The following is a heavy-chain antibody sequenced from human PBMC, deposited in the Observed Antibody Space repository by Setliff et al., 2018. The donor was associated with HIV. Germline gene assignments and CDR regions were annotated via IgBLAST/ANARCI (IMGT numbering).Heavy chain of an antibody. V-gene: IGHV1-46*01. J-gene: IGHJ5*02. D-gene: IGHD6-19*01. Sequence: ASVKVSCKASGYTFTSYYIHWVRQAPGQGLEWMGVIHPSGGSTSYAQSFQDRVTMTRDTSTDTAYMDLSSLRSEDTAVYYCATHPPYRSAWYMRSWGQGTLVTVSS. CDR3: ATHPPYRSAWYMRS. CDR1: GYTFTSYY. CDR2: IHPSGGST.